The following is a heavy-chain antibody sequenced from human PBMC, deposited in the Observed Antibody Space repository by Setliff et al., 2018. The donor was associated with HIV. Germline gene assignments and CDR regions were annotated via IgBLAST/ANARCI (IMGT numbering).Heavy chain of an antibody. V-gene: IGHV4-34*01. CDR2: VTDSGGV. Sequence: NPSETLSLTCSIYGGSLSYYYWSWLRQSPGEGLEWIGEVTDSGGVNYNPSLKSRVTISVDTSKKEFSLKVASVTAADTAVYFCARGRDCDSSNCLLRYYYHYGMDVWGQGTTVTVSS. CDR1: GGSLSYYY. CDR3: ARGRDCDSSNCLLRYYYHYGMDV. D-gene: IGHD2-2*01. J-gene: IGHJ6*02.